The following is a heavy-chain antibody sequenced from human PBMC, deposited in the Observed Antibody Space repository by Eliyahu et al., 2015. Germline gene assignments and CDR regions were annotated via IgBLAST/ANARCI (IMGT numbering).Heavy chain of an antibody. Sequence: EVRLVESGGGLVQPGRSLRLSCTTSGFTPSNYDMGWVRQAPGKGLEWVGLLKRETYNHASQYAASVRSRFYISRDDSRGVTYLQMNSLQVEDTAVYYCVRDDNGYTYAFHDWGQGTLVTVSS. V-gene: IGHV3-49*04. CDR1: GFTPSNYD. D-gene: IGHD5-18*01. J-gene: IGHJ4*02. CDR3: VRDDNGYTYAFHD. CDR2: LKRETYNHAS.